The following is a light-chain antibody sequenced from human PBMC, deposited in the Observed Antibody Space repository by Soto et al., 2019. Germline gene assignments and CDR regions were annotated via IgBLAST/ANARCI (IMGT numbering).Light chain of an antibody. CDR3: CSYAGSTTPYV. J-gene: IGLJ1*01. CDR1: SSDVGSYNL. V-gene: IGLV2-23*01. Sequence: QSALTQPASVSGSPGQSITISCTGTSSDVGSYNLVSWYQQHPGKAPKIMIFEAFRRPSGVSNRFSGSKSGNTASLTISGLQAEDEADYYCCSYAGSTTPYVFGTGTKLTVL. CDR2: EAF.